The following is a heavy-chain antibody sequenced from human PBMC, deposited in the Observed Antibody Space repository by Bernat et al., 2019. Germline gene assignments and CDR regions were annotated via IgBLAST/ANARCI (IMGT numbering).Heavy chain of an antibody. J-gene: IGHJ6*03. Sequence: EVQLVQSGTEVKKPGESLKISCKDSGYNFANYWIGWVRQVPEKGLEWMGIIYPGDSDTKYNPSFQGQVTISADRSINTAYLQWSSLKASDTAMYYCARHWQLLGDGGSYMDVWGKGTTVIVSS. CDR1: GYNFANYW. CDR2: IYPGDSDT. D-gene: IGHD3-10*01. V-gene: IGHV5-51*01. CDR3: ARHWQLLGDGGSYMDV.